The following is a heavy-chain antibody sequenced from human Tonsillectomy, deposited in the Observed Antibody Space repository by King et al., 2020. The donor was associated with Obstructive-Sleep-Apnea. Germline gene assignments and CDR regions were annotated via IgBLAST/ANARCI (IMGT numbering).Heavy chain of an antibody. Sequence: HVQLQQWGAGLLKPSETLSLTCAVYGGSFSGYHWSWIRQPPGKGLEWIGEINHSGSTNYNPSLKSRVTMLVDTSKNQFSLNLSSVTAADTAVYYCARRYYGSGSYSPFDYWGQGNLVTVSS. J-gene: IGHJ4*02. V-gene: IGHV4-34*01. CDR1: GGSFSGYH. CDR3: ARRYYGSGSYSPFDY. CDR2: INHSGST. D-gene: IGHD3-10*01.